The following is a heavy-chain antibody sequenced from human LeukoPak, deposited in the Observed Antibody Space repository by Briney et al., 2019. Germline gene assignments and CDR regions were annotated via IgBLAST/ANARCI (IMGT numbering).Heavy chain of an antibody. D-gene: IGHD6-13*01. CDR3: ARDGIAAAGTAY. Sequence: SETLSLTCTVSGGSISSGGYYWSWIRQHPGKGLEWIGYIYYSGSTYYNPSLKSRVTISVDTSKNQFSLKLSSVTAADTAAYYCARDGIAAAGTAYWGQGTLVTVSS. J-gene: IGHJ4*02. CDR2: IYYSGST. CDR1: GGSISSGGYY. V-gene: IGHV4-31*03.